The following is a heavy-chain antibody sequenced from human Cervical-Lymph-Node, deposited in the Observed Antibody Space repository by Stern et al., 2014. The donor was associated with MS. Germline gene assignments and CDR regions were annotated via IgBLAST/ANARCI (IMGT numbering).Heavy chain of an antibody. Sequence: EHLVESGPGLVKPSETLSLTCTVSGGSLSTYYWTWIRQPPGKGLECLGYIQYSGSTNYNPSLKSRVTISVDMSNNQFSLRLTSVTAADTAVYYCARTTVAHMFDAFDMWGHGTMVTVSS. CDR1: GGSLSTYY. V-gene: IGHV4-59*13. CDR2: IQYSGST. D-gene: IGHD4-23*01. J-gene: IGHJ3*02. CDR3: ARTTVAHMFDAFDM.